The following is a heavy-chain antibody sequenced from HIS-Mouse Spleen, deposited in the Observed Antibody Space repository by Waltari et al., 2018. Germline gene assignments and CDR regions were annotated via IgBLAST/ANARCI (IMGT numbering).Heavy chain of an antibody. J-gene: IGHJ2*01. V-gene: IGHV4-39*07. CDR3: AREIPYSSSWYDWYFDL. Sequence: QLQLQESGPGLVKPSETLSLTCTVSGGSISSSSYYWGWIRQPPGKGLEWIGSIYYSGRASNNPSLKSRVPISVDTSNNQFSLKLSSVTAADTAVYYCAREIPYSSSWYDWYFDLWGRGTLVTVSS. CDR2: IYYSGRA. D-gene: IGHD6-13*01. CDR1: GGSISSSSYY.